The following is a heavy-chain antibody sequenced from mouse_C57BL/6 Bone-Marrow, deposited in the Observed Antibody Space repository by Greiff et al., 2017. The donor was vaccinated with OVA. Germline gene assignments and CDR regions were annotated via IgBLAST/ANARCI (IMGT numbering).Heavy chain of an antibody. CDR3: ARLLRYCYAMDY. D-gene: IGHD1-1*01. J-gene: IGHJ4*01. CDR1: GYTFTDYY. Sequence: EVKLQESGPVLVKPGASVKMSCKASGYTFTDYYMNWVKQSHGKSLEWIGVINPYNGGTSYNQKFKGKATLTVDKSSSTAYMELNSLTSEDSAVYYCARLLRYCYAMDYWGQGTSVTVSS. V-gene: IGHV1-19*01. CDR2: INPYNGGT.